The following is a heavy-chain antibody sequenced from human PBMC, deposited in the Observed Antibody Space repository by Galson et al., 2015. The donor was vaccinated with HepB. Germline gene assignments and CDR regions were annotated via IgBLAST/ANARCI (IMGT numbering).Heavy chain of an antibody. V-gene: IGHV1-46*03. CDR2: LNPSGGST. CDR1: GYTLTSYY. J-gene: IGHJ4*02. Sequence: GYTLTSYYMHWVRQAPGQGLEWMGILNPSGGSTTYAQKFQGRVTMTRDTSTSTVYMELSSLRSEDTAVYYCARGGVLRFLEWLSPTPDYWGQGSLVTVSS. D-gene: IGHD3-3*01. CDR3: ARGGVLRFLEWLSPTPDY.